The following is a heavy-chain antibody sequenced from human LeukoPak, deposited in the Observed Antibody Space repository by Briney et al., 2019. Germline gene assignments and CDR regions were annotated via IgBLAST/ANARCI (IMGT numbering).Heavy chain of an antibody. CDR1: GYTFTSYD. CDR3: AREGGDLYYYYGMDV. J-gene: IGHJ6*02. CDR2: MNPNSGNT. V-gene: IGHV1-8*01. D-gene: IGHD3-10*01. Sequence: ASVKVSCKASGYTFTSYDINWVRQATGQGLEWMGWMNPNSGNTGYAQKFQGRVTMTRNTSISTAYMELSSLRSEDTAVYYCAREGGDLYYYYGMDVWGQGTTVTVSS.